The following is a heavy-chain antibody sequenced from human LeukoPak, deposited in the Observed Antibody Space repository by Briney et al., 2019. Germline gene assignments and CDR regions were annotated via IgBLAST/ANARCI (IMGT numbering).Heavy chain of an antibody. Sequence: PGGSLRPSCAASGFTFSNYWMTWVRQAPGKGLEYVVNIKEDGSEKYYVDSVKGRFTISRDNTKNSLYLQMTSLRGDDTAVYYCVRDCGFHTFDYWGQGTLVTVSS. CDR1: GFTFSNYW. CDR2: IKEDGSEK. J-gene: IGHJ4*02. D-gene: IGHD2-21*01. V-gene: IGHV3-7*05. CDR3: VRDCGFHTFDY.